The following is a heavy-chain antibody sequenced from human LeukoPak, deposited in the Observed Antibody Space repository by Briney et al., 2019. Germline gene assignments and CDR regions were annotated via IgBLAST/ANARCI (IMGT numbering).Heavy chain of an antibody. Sequence: GGSLRLSCAASGFTFSSYAMHWVRQAPGKGLEWVAAISYDGPNKYYVDSVKGRFTVSRDNSKNTLYLQMNSLRAEDTAVYYCARGGSYLSAFDIWGQGTMVTVSS. CDR2: ISYDGPNK. J-gene: IGHJ3*02. CDR3: ARGGSYLSAFDI. D-gene: IGHD1-26*01. CDR1: GFTFSSYA. V-gene: IGHV3-30*04.